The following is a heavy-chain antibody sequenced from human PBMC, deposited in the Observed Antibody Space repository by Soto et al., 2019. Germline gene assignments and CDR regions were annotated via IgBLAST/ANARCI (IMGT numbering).Heavy chain of an antibody. D-gene: IGHD6-19*01. Sequence: SVKVSCKASGFSFTGYYIHWLRQARGQPLEWIGWIVLGNGNTNYAQKFQGRVTITRDKSTSTAYMDLSRLRSDDTAMYYCAARIGNIGWYWLDAWGQGTQVTVSS. CDR1: GFSFTGYY. CDR2: IVLGNGNT. CDR3: AARIGNIGWYWLDA. J-gene: IGHJ5*02. V-gene: IGHV1-58*02.